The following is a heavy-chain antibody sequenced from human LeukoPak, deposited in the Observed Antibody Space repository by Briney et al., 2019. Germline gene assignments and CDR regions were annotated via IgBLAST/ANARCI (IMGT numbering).Heavy chain of an antibody. Sequence: ASVKVSCKASGYTFTGYYMHWVRQAPGQGLEWMGWINPNSGGTNYAQKFQGRVTMTRDTSISTAYMELSRLIFDDTAMYYCARDGVFRFEVGDVYYYYMDVWGKGTTVIISS. V-gene: IGHV1-2*02. J-gene: IGHJ6*03. CDR2: INPNSGGT. CDR3: ARDGVFRFEVGDVYYYYMDV. CDR1: GYTFTGYY. D-gene: IGHD2-21*02.